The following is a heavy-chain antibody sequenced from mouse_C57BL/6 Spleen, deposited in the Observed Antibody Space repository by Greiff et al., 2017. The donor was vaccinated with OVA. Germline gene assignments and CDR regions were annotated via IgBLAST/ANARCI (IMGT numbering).Heavy chain of an antibody. CDR1: GYPFTDST. Sequence: EVQLQQSGPELVKPGASVKIPSRPSGYPFTDSTMAWVKQSHGKSLELIGDMNPNNGGTSYNQKFKGKATLTVDKSSSTAYMELRSLTSEDTAVYYCARRYYYGSSLYYFDYWGQGTTLTVSS. V-gene: IGHV1-18*01. CDR2: MNPNNGGT. D-gene: IGHD1-1*01. CDR3: ARRYYYGSSLYYFDY. J-gene: IGHJ2*01.